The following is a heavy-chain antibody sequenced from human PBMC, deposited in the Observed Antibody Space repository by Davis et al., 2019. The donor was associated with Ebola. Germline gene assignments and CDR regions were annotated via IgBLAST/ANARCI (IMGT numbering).Heavy chain of an antibody. Sequence: SETLSLTCTVSGGSISSYYWSWIRQLPGKGLEWIGYIYYSGSTNYNPSLKSRVTISVDTSKNQFSLKLSSVTAADTAVYYCAGQAYSSGWYYFDYWGQGTLVTVSS. D-gene: IGHD6-19*01. V-gene: IGHV4-59*01. J-gene: IGHJ4*02. CDR2: IYYSGST. CDR1: GGSISSYY. CDR3: AGQAYSSGWYYFDY.